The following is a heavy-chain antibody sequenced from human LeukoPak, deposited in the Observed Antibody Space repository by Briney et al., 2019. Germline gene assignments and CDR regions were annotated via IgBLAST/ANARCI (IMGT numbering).Heavy chain of an antibody. V-gene: IGHV3-23*01. CDR1: GFTFSSYA. CDR3: ARDNPGYSSGWYGAFDV. Sequence: GGSLRLSCAASGFTFSSYAMSWVRQAPGKGLEWVSAISGSGGSTYYADSVKGRFTISRDNSKNSLYLQMNSLRVEDTALYYCARDNPGYSSGWYGAFDVWGQGTMVTVSS. D-gene: IGHD6-19*01. J-gene: IGHJ3*01. CDR2: ISGSGGST.